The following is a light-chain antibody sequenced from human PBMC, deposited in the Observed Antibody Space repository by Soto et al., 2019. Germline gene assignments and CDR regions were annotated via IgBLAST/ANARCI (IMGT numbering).Light chain of an antibody. CDR1: NSNIGAGYD. V-gene: IGLV1-40*01. J-gene: IGLJ2*01. Sequence: QSVLTQPPSVSGAPGQTVTISCTGSNSNIGAGYDVHWYQRLPGAAPKLLARGSDWPSGVPDRFSDSKSGTSASLAITGLRPEDEAEYYCQSYDTRLNVVFGGGTKLTVL. CDR3: QSYDTRLNVV. CDR2: GS.